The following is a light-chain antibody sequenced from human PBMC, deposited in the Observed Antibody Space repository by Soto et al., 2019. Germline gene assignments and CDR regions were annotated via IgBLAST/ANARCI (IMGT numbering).Light chain of an antibody. V-gene: IGKV3-20*01. J-gene: IGKJ2*01. Sequence: EVALTQSPGTLSLSPGEGATLSCRASQAIASDYLAWYHQKPGQAPRLLVFGASNRATGTPDRFSGSGSGTDFTLTISRLEPEDFAVYYCQQYDGSSYTFGQGTNLEIK. CDR2: GAS. CDR1: QAIASDY. CDR3: QQYDGSSYT.